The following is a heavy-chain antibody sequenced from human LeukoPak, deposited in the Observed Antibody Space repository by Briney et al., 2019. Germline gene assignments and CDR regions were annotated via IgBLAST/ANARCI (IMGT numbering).Heavy chain of an antibody. CDR3: ARGPTISETGYFDF. Sequence: SETLTLTCAVYGVSFSTYYWSWIRQSPGKGLEWIAEINHRGDTNCNPSVKSRVTISVDTSKNQFSLKVRSLTAADTAVYYCARGPTISETGYFDFWGQGTLVTVSS. J-gene: IGHJ4*03. V-gene: IGHV4-34*01. CDR2: INHRGDT. D-gene: IGHD1-1*01. CDR1: GVSFSTYY.